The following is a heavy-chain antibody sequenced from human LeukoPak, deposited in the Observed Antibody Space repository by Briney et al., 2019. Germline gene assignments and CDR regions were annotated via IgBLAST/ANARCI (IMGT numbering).Heavy chain of an antibody. CDR1: GGTFSSYA. J-gene: IGHJ4*02. V-gene: IGHV1-69*05. D-gene: IGHD6-19*01. CDR2: IIPIFGTA. Sequence: GASVKVSCKASGGTFSSYAISWVRQAPGQGLEWMGGIIPIFGTANYAQKFQGRVTITTDESTSTAYMELSSLRSGDTAVYYCASGRSSSGAGDYWGQGTLVTVSS. CDR3: ASGRSSSGAGDY.